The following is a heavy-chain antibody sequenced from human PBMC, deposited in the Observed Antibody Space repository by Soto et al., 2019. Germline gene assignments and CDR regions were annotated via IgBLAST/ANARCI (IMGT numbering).Heavy chain of an antibody. J-gene: IGHJ4*02. CDR3: AKSARGGWLTPLDY. V-gene: IGHV3-30-3*02. D-gene: IGHD6-19*01. CDR2: ISYDGSNK. CDR1: GFTFSSYA. Sequence: HPGGSLRLSCAASGFTFSSYAMHWVRQAPGKGLEWVAVISYDGSNKYYADSVKGRFTISRDNSKNTLYLQMNSLRAEDTAVYYCAKSARGGWLTPLDYWGQGTLVTVSS.